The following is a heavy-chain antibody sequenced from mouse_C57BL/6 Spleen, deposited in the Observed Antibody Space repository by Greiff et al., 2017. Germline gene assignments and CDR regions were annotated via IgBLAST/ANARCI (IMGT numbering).Heavy chain of an antibody. Sequence: VKLVESGAELARPGASVKLSCKASGYTFTSYGISWVKQRTGQGLEWIGELYPRSGNTYYNEKFKGKATLPADKSSSTAYMELRSLTSEDSAVYFCARSGGNYPAWFAYWGQGTLVTVSA. V-gene: IGHV1-81*01. D-gene: IGHD2-1*01. CDR2: LYPRSGNT. CDR1: GYTFTSYG. J-gene: IGHJ3*01. CDR3: ARSGGNYPAWFAY.